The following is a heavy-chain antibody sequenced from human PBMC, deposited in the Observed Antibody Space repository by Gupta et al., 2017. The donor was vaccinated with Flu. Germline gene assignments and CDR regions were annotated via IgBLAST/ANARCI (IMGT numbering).Heavy chain of an antibody. Sequence: EVQLVESGGGLVKPGGSLRLSCAASGFTFSNAWMSWVRQAPGKGLEWVGRIKSKTDGGTTDYAAPVKGRFTISRDDSKNTLYLQTNSLKTEDTAVYYCTSTFTGSYYPGGNYYGMDVWGQGTTVTVXS. CDR3: TSTFTGSYYPGGNYYGMDV. J-gene: IGHJ6*02. D-gene: IGHD1-26*01. CDR2: IKSKTDGGTT. CDR1: GFTFSNAW. V-gene: IGHV3-15*01.